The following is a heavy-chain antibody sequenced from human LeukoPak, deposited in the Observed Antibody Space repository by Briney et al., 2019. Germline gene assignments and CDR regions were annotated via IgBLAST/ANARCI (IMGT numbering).Heavy chain of an antibody. J-gene: IGHJ3*02. CDR3: ARLQRGTQRGTYDI. CDR2: TYPGDSDA. V-gene: IGHV5-51*01. CDR1: GYSFTSYW. D-gene: IGHD1-1*01. Sequence: GESLKISCKGSGYSFTSYWIGWVRQMPGKGLEWMAVTYPGDSDARYSPSFQGQLTVLADKTINTAYLQWSSLKASDTAMYFCARLQRGTQRGTYDIWGQGTMVIVSS.